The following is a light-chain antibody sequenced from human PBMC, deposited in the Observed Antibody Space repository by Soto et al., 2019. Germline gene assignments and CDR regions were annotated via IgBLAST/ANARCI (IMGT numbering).Light chain of an antibody. V-gene: IGKV3-20*01. J-gene: IGKJ1*01. CDR1: QSVTTY. CDR2: GIS. CDR3: QQYGSSPPVT. Sequence: EVVLTQSPDTLSLSPGDRASLSCSASQSVTTYLAWYQQKPGQAPRLLIYGISSRATGIPDRFSGSGSGTDFTLTISRLEPEDFAVYYCQQYGSSPPVTFGQGTKVDIK.